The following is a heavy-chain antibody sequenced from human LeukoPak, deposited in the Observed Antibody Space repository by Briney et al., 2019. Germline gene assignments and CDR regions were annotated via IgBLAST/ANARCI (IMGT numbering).Heavy chain of an antibody. J-gene: IGHJ4*02. Sequence: GGSLRLSCGGSGLRFRAYYMDWVRQAPGKGLEWVADIRGDGSETFYADSVRGRFTISRDNAKNAVSLQMNSLSADDTGVNYCARDSAVGSGYFDCWGQGTLVTVSS. CDR1: GLRFRAYY. D-gene: IGHD6-13*01. CDR3: ARDSAVGSGYFDC. CDR2: IRGDGSET. V-gene: IGHV3-7*03.